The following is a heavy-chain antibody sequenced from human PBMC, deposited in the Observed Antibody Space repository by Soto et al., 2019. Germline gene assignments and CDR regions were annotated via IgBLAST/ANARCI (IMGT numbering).Heavy chain of an antibody. V-gene: IGHV3-30-3*01. Sequence: GGSLRLSCAASGFTFSSYAMHWVRQAPGKGLEWVAVISYDGSNKYYADSVKGRFTISRDNSKNTLYLQMNSLRAEDTAVYYCARDRTRGLAAGTGYYFDYWGQGTLVTVSS. CDR2: ISYDGSNK. D-gene: IGHD6-13*01. CDR3: ARDRTRGLAAGTGYYFDY. J-gene: IGHJ4*02. CDR1: GFTFSSYA.